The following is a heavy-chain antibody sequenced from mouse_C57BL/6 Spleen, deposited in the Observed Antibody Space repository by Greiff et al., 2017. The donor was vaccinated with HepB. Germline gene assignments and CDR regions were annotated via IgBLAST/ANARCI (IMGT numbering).Heavy chain of an antibody. V-gene: IGHV1-82*01. CDR3: ARDYDYDDGGVGFDY. Sequence: VQLQQSGPELVKPGASVKISCKASGYAFSSSWMNWVKQRPGKGLEWIGRIYPGDGDTNYNGKFKGKATLTADKSSSTAYMQLSSLTSEDSAVYFCARDYDYDDGGVGFDYWGQGTTLTVSS. D-gene: IGHD2-4*01. J-gene: IGHJ2*01. CDR2: IYPGDGDT. CDR1: GYAFSSSW.